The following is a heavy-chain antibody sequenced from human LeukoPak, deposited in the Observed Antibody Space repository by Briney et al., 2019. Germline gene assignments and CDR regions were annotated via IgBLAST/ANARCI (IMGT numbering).Heavy chain of an antibody. CDR1: GGSISSYY. V-gene: IGHV4-59*01. Sequence: SETLSLTCTVSGGSISSYYWSWIRQPPGKGLEWIGYIYYSGSTNYNPSLKSRVTISVDTSKNQFSLKLGSVTAADTAVYYCARAPPRYGYFDYWGQGTLVTVSS. CDR3: ARAPPRYGYFDY. D-gene: IGHD4-17*01. CDR2: IYYSGST. J-gene: IGHJ4*02.